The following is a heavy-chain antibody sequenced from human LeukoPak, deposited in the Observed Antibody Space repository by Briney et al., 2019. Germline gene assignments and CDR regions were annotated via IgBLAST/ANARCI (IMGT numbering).Heavy chain of an antibody. Sequence: GGSLRLSCAASGFTFSSYAMSWVRQAPGKGVEWGSGISGSGGSTYYADSVKGRFTISRHNSKNTLYLQMNSLSAEDTAVYYCTNHPVAGYGYWGQGTLVTVSS. CDR1: GFTFSSYA. V-gene: IGHV3-23*01. D-gene: IGHD6-19*01. CDR3: TNHPVAGYGY. CDR2: ISGSGGST. J-gene: IGHJ4*02.